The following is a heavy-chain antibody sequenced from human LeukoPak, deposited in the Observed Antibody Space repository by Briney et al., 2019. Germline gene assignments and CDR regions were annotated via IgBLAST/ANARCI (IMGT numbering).Heavy chain of an antibody. Sequence: GSLRLSCAASGNYWMHWVRQAPGKGLVWVSHINSDGSWTSYADSVKGRFTISKDNAKNTVYLQMNNLRAEDTAVYYCVSFYETYWGRGTLVTVSS. CDR3: VSFYETY. V-gene: IGHV3-74*01. D-gene: IGHD2-2*01. CDR2: INSDGSWT. CDR1: GNYW. J-gene: IGHJ4*02.